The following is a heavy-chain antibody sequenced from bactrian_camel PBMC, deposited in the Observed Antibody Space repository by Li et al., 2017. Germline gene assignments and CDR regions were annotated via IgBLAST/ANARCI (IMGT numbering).Heavy chain of an antibody. Sequence: HVQLVESGGDLVQPGGSLRLSCAASGFTFSDNWMYWVRQAPGKGLEWVSSISSLGALTYYADSVKGQFTISRDNAKNTVYLQMNSLKPEDTAVYYCARRSDVYNGRWFSADFGYWGQGTQVTVS. D-gene: IGHD6*01. CDR2: ISSLGALT. CDR1: GFTFSDNW. V-gene: IGHV3S1*01. CDR3: ARRSDVYNGRWFSADFGY. J-gene: IGHJ6*01.